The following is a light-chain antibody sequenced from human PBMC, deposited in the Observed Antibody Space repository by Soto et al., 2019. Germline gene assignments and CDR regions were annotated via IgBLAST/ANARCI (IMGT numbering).Light chain of an antibody. CDR3: SSYTSSSTQV. J-gene: IGLJ1*01. Sequence: ALTQPASVSGSPGQSITISCTGTSSDVGGYTYVSWYQQHPGKAPKLLISEVTNRPSGVSNRFSDSKSGNTASLTISGLQGEDEADYYCSSYTSSSTQVFGTGTKVTVL. CDR1: SSDVGGYTY. V-gene: IGLV2-14*01. CDR2: EVT.